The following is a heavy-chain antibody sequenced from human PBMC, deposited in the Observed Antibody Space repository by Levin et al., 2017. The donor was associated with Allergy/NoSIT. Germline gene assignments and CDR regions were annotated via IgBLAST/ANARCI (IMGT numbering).Heavy chain of an antibody. Sequence: PSETLSLTCAVSGLTFSSYGMSWVRQAPGKGLEWVSAISCCDDKTYYADSVRGRFTISRDNSKKMLWLHMTSLRAEDTAMYFCASSPGVAEASDYWGQGTLVTVSS. D-gene: IGHD6-19*01. V-gene: IGHV3-23*01. CDR3: ASSPGVAEASDY. J-gene: IGHJ4*02. CDR2: ISCCDDKT. CDR1: GLTFSSYG.